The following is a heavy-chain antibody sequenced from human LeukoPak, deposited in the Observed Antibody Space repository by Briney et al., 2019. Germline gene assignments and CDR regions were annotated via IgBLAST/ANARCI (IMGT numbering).Heavy chain of an antibody. D-gene: IGHD6-13*01. CDR3: ARVLEQLAPAFDY. CDR1: GFTFSSYS. Sequence: PGGSLRLSCAASGFTFSSYSMNWVRQAPGKGLEWVSSISSSSSYIYYADTVKGRFTISRDNAENSLYLQMNSLRAEDTAVYYCARVLEQLAPAFDYWGQGTLVTVSS. CDR2: ISSSSSYI. J-gene: IGHJ4*02. V-gene: IGHV3-21*01.